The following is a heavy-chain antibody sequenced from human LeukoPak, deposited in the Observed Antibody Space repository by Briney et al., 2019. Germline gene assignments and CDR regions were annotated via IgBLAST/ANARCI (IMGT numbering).Heavy chain of an antibody. CDR3: ARARRQDYYDSSGYYPTWFDP. D-gene: IGHD3-22*01. Sequence: GGSLRLSCAASGFTFSSYGMHWVRQAPGKGLEWVAVIWYDGSNKYYADSVKGRFTISRDNSKNTLYLQMNSLRAEDTVVYYCARARRQDYYDSSGYYPTWFDPWGQGTLVTVSS. V-gene: IGHV3-33*01. CDR2: IWYDGSNK. CDR1: GFTFSSYG. J-gene: IGHJ5*02.